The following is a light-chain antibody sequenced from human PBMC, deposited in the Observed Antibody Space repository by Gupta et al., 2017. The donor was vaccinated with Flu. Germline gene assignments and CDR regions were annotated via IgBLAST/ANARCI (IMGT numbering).Light chain of an antibody. CDR2: GTF. CDR3: QQYDDWPPFT. V-gene: IGKV3-15*01. J-gene: IGKJ5*01. CDR1: QSVSSN. Sequence: EIVMTQSPDTLSVSPGERATLSCRASQSVSSNLAWYQHKPGLAPRLLIYGTFTRATGIADRFSGSGSGTDFTLTISSLQSEDFAVYYCQQYDDWPPFTFGQGTRLEIK.